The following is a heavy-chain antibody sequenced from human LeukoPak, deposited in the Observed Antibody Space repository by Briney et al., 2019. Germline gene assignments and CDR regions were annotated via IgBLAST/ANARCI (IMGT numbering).Heavy chain of an antibody. CDR2: FSGSGGST. V-gene: IGHV3-23*01. CDR3: ASQPDNAFDI. D-gene: IGHD1-14*01. Sequence: GGSLRLSCAASGFTFSSYAMSWVRQAPGKGLECITGFSGSGGSTYYADSVKGRFTISRDNSKNTLYLQMNSLRVEDTAVYYCASQPDNAFDIWGQGTMVTVS. J-gene: IGHJ3*02. CDR1: GFTFSSYA.